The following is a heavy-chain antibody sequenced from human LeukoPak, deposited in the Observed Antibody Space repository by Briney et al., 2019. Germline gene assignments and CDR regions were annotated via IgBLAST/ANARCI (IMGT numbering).Heavy chain of an antibody. D-gene: IGHD1/OR15-1a*01. V-gene: IGHV3-23*01. CDR2: ISGSDGST. Sequence: GRSLRLSCAASGFTFSTHAMHWVRQAPGKGLEWVSGISGSDGSTYYADSVKGRFTISRDNSKNTLYLQMNSLRAEDTALYYCARAGNIRFDYWGQGTLVTVSS. J-gene: IGHJ4*02. CDR1: GFTFSTHA. CDR3: ARAGNIRFDY.